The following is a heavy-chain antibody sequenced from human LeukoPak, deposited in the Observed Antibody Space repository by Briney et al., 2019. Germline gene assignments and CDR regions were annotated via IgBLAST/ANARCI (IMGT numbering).Heavy chain of an antibody. J-gene: IGHJ4*02. CDR2: IHNSGKT. CDR1: GASISGGGDY. Sequence: SETLSLTCTVSGASISGGGDYWSWIRQHPGEGLEWIGYIHNSGKTFYNPSLKSRVIISVGTSRNQFSLEVRSVTAADTAVYYCARYSVSGRPYRFDFWGQGTLVTVSS. D-gene: IGHD3-3*01. CDR3: ARYSVSGRPYRFDF. V-gene: IGHV4-31*03.